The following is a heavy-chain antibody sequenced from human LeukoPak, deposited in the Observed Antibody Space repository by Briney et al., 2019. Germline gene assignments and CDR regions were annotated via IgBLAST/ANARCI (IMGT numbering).Heavy chain of an antibody. Sequence: SETLSLTCAVYGGSFSGYYWSWIRQPPGKGLEWIGEINHSGSTNYNPSLKSRVTISVDTSKNQFSLKLSSVTAADTAVYYCARASRITMIVVVINPRRHALDIWGQGTMVTVSS. J-gene: IGHJ3*02. D-gene: IGHD3-22*01. CDR2: INHSGST. CDR1: GGSFSGYY. V-gene: IGHV4-34*01. CDR3: ARASRITMIVVVINPRRHALDI.